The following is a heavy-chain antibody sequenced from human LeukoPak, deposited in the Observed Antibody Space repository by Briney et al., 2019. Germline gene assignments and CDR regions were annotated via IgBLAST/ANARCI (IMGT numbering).Heavy chain of an antibody. CDR3: AREGTAGTNLNWFDP. J-gene: IGHJ5*02. Sequence: SETLSLTCTVSGGSISSYYWSWIRQPPGKGLEWIGYISYSGSTNFNPSLKSRVTISVDTFKNQFSLKLSSVTTADTAVYYCAREGTAGTNLNWFDPWGQGTLVTVSS. CDR1: GGSISSYY. V-gene: IGHV4-59*01. CDR2: ISYSGST. D-gene: IGHD1-1*01.